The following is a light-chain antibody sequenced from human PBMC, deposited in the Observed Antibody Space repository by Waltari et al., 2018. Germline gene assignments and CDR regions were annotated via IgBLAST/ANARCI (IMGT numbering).Light chain of an antibody. CDR3: QQRTNRPPVT. V-gene: IGKV3-11*01. CDR1: QSVSVY. Sequence: EVVFTQSPATLSLSPGERATLSCRASQSVSVYLAWYQQKPGQAPRLLIYDASDRATGVPARFSGSGSGTDFTLTISSLEPEDFAVYYCQQRTNRPPVTFGQGTRVEMK. CDR2: DAS. J-gene: IGKJ1*01.